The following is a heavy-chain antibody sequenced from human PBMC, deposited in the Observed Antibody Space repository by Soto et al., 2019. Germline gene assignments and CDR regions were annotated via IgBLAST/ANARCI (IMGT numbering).Heavy chain of an antibody. CDR2: ISGFNDDT. CDR3: ARSGSYYPARNWFGP. D-gene: IGHD3-10*01. Sequence: QVQLVQSGAEMKNPGASVKVSCKASGYTFTSYGISWVRQAPGQGLEWMGWISGFNDDTNHAQKLQGRVSMTKDTSTSTAYMELRGLKSDDTDVYYCARSGSYYPARNWFGPWGQGTLVTVSS. J-gene: IGHJ5*02. V-gene: IGHV1-18*01. CDR1: GYTFTSYG.